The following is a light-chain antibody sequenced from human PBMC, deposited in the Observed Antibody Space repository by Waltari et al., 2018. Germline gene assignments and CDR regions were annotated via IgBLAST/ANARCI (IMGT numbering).Light chain of an antibody. CDR1: SGSIASHY. V-gene: IGLV6-57*01. CDR3: QSYDSSNRDVV. CDR2: EDN. Sequence: NFMLTQPHSVSESPGKTVTISCTRRSGSIASHYVQWYQQRPGSSPTTVIYEDNQRPSGVPDRFSGSIDSSSNSASLTISGLKTEDEADFYCQSYDSSNRDVVFGGGTKLTVL. J-gene: IGLJ2*01.